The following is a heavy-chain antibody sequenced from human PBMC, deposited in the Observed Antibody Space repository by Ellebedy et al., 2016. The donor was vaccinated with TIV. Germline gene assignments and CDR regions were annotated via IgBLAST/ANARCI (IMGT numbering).Heavy chain of an antibody. J-gene: IGHJ3*02. D-gene: IGHD2-8*02. CDR1: GFTFSSYS. CDR2: ISSIISYI. V-gene: IGHV3-21*01. CDR3: ARVTGGLDGAFYI. Sequence: PGGSLRLSCAASGFTFSSYSLNWVRQAPGKGLEWVPSISSIISYIYYAASVRGRFTVSRDNDKNSLYLQMNSLRAEDTDVYYCARVTGGLDGAFYIWGQGTMVTVSA.